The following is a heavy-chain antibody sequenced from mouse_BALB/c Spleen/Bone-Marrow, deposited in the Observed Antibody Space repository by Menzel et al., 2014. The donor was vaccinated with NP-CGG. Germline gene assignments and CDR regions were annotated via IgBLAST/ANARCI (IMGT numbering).Heavy chain of an antibody. CDR3: ARWEYYAMDY. Sequence: VQLQQSGAELVKPGASVKLSCTASGFNIKDTYMHWVKQRPEQGLEWIGRIDPANGNTKYDPKFQGKATITADTSSNTAYLHLSNLTSEDTAVYYCARWEYYAMDYWGQGTSGTGAS. V-gene: IGHV14-3*02. D-gene: IGHD4-1*01. J-gene: IGHJ4*01. CDR1: GFNIKDTY. CDR2: IDPANGNT.